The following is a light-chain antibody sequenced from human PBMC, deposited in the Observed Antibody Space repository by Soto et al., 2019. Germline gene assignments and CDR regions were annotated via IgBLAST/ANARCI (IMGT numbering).Light chain of an antibody. Sequence: DIQMTQSPSSLSASVGDRVTITCRASQSISSYLNWFQQKPGKAPKLLIYAASSLQSGVPSRFSGSGSGTDFTLTISILQPEDFATYYCQQSYRTPRYTFGQGTKLEIK. CDR2: AAS. CDR3: QQSYRTPRYT. V-gene: IGKV1-39*01. CDR1: QSISSY. J-gene: IGKJ2*01.